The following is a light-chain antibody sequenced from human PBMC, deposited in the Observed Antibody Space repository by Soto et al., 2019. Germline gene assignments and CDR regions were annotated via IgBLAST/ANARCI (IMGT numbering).Light chain of an antibody. CDR3: QQRTNWPLT. CDR1: QSVTTF. CDR2: DAS. V-gene: IGKV3-11*01. Sequence: DIVLTQSPVTLSLSPGERATLSCRASQSVTTFLAWYQQKPGQAPRLLIYDASKRATGIPARLSGSGSGTDFTLSSSSLEPEDFAVYYCQQRTNWPLTFGGRTKVEIK. J-gene: IGKJ4*01.